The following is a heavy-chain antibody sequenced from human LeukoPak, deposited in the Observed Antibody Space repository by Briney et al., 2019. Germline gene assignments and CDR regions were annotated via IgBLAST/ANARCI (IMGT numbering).Heavy chain of an antibody. V-gene: IGHV3-49*03. CDR2: VRTKTHGGAP. CDR1: GVTFGDYA. Sequence: GGSLRLSCKGSGVTFGDYAVTWFRQAPGKGLEWVGCVRTKTHGGAPETAASVKGRFNVSRDDSEGIAYLQMTSLRTEDTAMYYCARVNFRDYRGYTWFEPWGQGTLVTVSS. CDR3: ARVNFRDYRGYTWFEP. J-gene: IGHJ5*02. D-gene: IGHD3-10*01.